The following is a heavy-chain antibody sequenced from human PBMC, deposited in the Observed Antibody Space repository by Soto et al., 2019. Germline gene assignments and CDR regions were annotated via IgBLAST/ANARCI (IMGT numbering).Heavy chain of an antibody. CDR1: GYTFTSYG. CDR2: ISAYNGNT. Sequence: GASVKVSCKASGYTFTSYGISWVRQAPGQGLEWMGWISAYNGNTNYAQKLQGRVTMTTDTSTSTAYMELSRLRSDDTAVYYCSRYFFFFVGELSPSSYYYGMDVWGQGTTVTVSS. CDR3: SRYFFFFVGELSPSSYYYGMDV. D-gene: IGHD3-10*01. J-gene: IGHJ6*02. V-gene: IGHV1-18*01.